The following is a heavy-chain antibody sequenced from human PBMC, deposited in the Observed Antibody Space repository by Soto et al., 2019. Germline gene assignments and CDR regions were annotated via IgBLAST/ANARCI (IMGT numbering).Heavy chain of an antibody. V-gene: IGHV3-9*01. Sequence: GGSLRLSCAASGFTFDDYAMHWVRQAPGKGLEWVSGISWNSGTIGYADSVKGRFTISRDNAKNSLYLQMNSLRAEDTAFYYCARGRLATVTTPLDYWGQGTLVTVSS. D-gene: IGHD4-4*01. CDR2: ISWNSGTI. CDR1: GFTFDDYA. J-gene: IGHJ4*02. CDR3: ARGRLATVTTPLDY.